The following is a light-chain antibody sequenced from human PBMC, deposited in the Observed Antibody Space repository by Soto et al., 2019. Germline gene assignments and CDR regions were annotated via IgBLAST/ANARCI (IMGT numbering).Light chain of an antibody. CDR3: CSYAGSPRSV. V-gene: IGLV2-11*01. CDR1: SSDVGGYNY. CDR2: DVS. J-gene: IGLJ1*01. Sequence: QSALTQPRSVSGSPGQSVTISCTGTSSDVGGYNYVSWYQQHPGKAPKVMIYDVSERPSGVPDRFSGSKSGNTASLTISGLQAEDEADYYCCSYAGSPRSVFGIGTKLTVL.